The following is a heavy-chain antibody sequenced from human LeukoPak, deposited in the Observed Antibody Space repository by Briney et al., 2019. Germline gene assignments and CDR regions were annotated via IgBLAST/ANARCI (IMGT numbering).Heavy chain of an antibody. CDR2: INHSGST. J-gene: IGHJ4*02. CDR1: GGSISSSSYY. CDR3: ARGRNGYHEGVYFDY. D-gene: IGHD1-1*01. Sequence: PSETLSLTCTVSGGSISSSSYYWGWIRQPPGKGLEWIGEINHSGSTNYNPSLKSRVTISVDTSKNQFSLKLSSVTAADTAVYYCARGRNGYHEGVYFDYWGQGTLVTVSS. V-gene: IGHV4-39*07.